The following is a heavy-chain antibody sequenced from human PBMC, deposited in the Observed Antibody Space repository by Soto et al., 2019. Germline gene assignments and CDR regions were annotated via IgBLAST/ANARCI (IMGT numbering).Heavy chain of an antibody. J-gene: IGHJ6*02. CDR3: ASHFRFGELWPSYYYYGMDV. Sequence: PSETLSLTCAVYGGSFSGYYWSWLRQPPGKGLEWIGEINHSGSTNYNPSLKSRVTISVDTSKNQFSLKLSSVTAADTAVYYCASHFRFGELWPSYYYYGMDVWGQGTTVT. D-gene: IGHD3-10*01. CDR2: INHSGST. V-gene: IGHV4-34*01. CDR1: GGSFSGYY.